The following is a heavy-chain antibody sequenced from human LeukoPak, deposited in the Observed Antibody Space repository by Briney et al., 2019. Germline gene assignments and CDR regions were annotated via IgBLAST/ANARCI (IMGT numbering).Heavy chain of an antibody. Sequence: SETLSLTCTVSGGSVSSPNSYWSWIRQPPGKGLEWIGNVYYIGTTSYNSSLKSRVTISVDTSKNQFSLEVTSMTAADTAVYYCARNTSSSPWFDPWGQGTLVTVSS. V-gene: IGHV4-61*01. CDR2: VYYIGTT. J-gene: IGHJ5*02. CDR1: GGSVSSPNSY. CDR3: ARNTSSSPWFDP. D-gene: IGHD6-6*01.